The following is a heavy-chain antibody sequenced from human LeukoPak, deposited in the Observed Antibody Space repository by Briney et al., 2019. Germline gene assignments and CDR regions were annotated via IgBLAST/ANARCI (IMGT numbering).Heavy chain of an antibody. CDR1: GYSFTSYW. V-gene: IGHV5-51*01. CDR2: IYPGDSDT. Sequence: GESLKISCKGSGYSFTSYWIGWVRQMPGKGLEWMRIIYPGDSDTRYSPSFQGQVTISADKSISTAYLQWSSLKASDTAMYYCARIDIVVVPAAIGPFDPWGQGTLVTVSS. D-gene: IGHD2-2*01. J-gene: IGHJ5*02. CDR3: ARIDIVVVPAAIGPFDP.